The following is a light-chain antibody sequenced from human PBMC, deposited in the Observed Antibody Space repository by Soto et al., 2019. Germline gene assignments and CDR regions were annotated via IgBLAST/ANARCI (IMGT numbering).Light chain of an antibody. V-gene: IGKV2-28*01. CDR3: MQALQAPRT. J-gene: IGKJ1*01. CDR2: LGS. CDR1: QSLLHGSGYNY. Sequence: DIVMTQSPLSLPVTPGEPASISCRSSQSLLHGSGYNYLDWYLQKPGQSPQLLIYLGSNRASGVPDRFSGSGSGTDFTLKISRVEAEDVGVYYCMQALQAPRTFGQGTKVEFK.